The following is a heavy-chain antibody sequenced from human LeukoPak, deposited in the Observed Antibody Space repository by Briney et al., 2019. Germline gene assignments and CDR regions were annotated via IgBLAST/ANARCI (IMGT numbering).Heavy chain of an antibody. J-gene: IGHJ4*02. CDR1: GGSFSAYY. D-gene: IGHD6-13*01. CDR2: INHSGST. CDR3: AEIAAARTLFDY. Sequence: ETLSLTCAVYGGSFSAYYWSWIRQPPGKGLEWVGEINHSGSTNYNPPLKCRVTISVDTSKNQFSLKLSSVTAADTAVYYCAEIAAARTLFDYWGQGTL. V-gene: IGHV4-34*01.